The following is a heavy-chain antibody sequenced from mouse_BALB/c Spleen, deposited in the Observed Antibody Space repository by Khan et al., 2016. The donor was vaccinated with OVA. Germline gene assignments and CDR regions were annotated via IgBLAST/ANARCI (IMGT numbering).Heavy chain of an antibody. Sequence: QVQLKESGAEVMKPGASVKISCKATGYTFSSYWIEWVKQRPGHGLEWIGEILPGSGSTNYNEKFKGKATFTAETSSNTAYMQLSSLTSEDSAVYYCASTTYYFDYWGQGTTLTVSS. CDR3: ASTTYYFDY. CDR1: GYTFSSYW. J-gene: IGHJ2*01. V-gene: IGHV1-9*01. CDR2: ILPGSGST.